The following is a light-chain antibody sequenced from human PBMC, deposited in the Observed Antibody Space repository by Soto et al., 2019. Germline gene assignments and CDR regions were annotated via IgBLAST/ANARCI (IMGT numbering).Light chain of an antibody. CDR2: GAS. V-gene: IGKV3D-20*02. CDR1: QSVRSSY. CDR3: QVRSTWPPLYI. Sequence: EIVLTQSPGTLSLSPGERATLSCRASQSVRSSYLAWYQQKPGQAPRLLIQGASSRATGIPDRFSGSGSGTDFTLTINRLEPEDFAVYYCQVRSTWPPLYIFGQGTKVDIK. J-gene: IGKJ2*01.